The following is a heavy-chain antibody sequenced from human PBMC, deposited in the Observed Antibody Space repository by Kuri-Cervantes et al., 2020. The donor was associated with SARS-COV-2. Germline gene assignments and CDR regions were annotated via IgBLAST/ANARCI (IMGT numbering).Heavy chain of an antibody. V-gene: IGHV3-30-3*01. CDR1: GFTFSSYA. D-gene: IGHD2-21*02. CDR2: ISYDGSNK. Sequence: LSLTCAASGFTFSSYAMHWVRQAPGKGLEWVAVISYDGSNKYYADSVKGRFTISRDNSKNTLYLQMNSLRAEDTAVYYCAKDMAYCGGDCSFGYYYYYGMDVWGQGTTVTVSS. CDR3: AKDMAYCGGDCSFGYYYYYGMDV. J-gene: IGHJ6*02.